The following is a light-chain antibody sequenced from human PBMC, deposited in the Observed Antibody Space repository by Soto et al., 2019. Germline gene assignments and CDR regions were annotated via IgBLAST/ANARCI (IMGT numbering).Light chain of an antibody. CDR2: DAS. CDR3: HQYDSSPLT. Sequence: EIVLTQSPGTLSLSPGERATLSCRASQSVASNYLGWYQQKPGQAPRVLIFDASIRATGIPDRFSASGSGSDFTLTISRLEPDDFAVYYCHQYDSSPLTFGGGTKVDIK. CDR1: QSVASNY. V-gene: IGKV3-20*01. J-gene: IGKJ4*01.